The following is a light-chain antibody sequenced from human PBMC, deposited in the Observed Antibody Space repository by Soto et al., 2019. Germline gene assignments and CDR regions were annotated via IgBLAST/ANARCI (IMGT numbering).Light chain of an antibody. V-gene: IGKV3-15*01. CDR3: QQYNNWPPLT. J-gene: IGKJ4*01. Sequence: EIVMTQSPATLSVSAGERATLSCRASQSVRSNLAWYQQKPGQAPRLLIYGASTRATVIPARFSGSGSGTEFTLTISSLQSEDFAVYYCQQYNNWPPLTFGGGTKVEIK. CDR1: QSVRSN. CDR2: GAS.